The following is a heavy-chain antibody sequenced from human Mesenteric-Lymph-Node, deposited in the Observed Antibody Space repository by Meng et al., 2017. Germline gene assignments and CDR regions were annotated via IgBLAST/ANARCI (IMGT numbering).Heavy chain of an antibody. J-gene: IGHJ4*02. CDR3: ARRDCSGDSCCLSPLSHFAH. CDR1: GYTLTITKYD. V-gene: IGHV1-8*02. D-gene: IGHD2-15*01. CDR2: MNPNSGNT. Sequence: ASVKVSCKATGYTLTITKYDINWVRQATGQGLEWMGWMNPNSGNTGYAQNFQGRVTMSWNTSTDTAYLELSSLRSEDTAVYYCARRDCSGDSCCLSPLSHFAHWGQGTLVTVSS.